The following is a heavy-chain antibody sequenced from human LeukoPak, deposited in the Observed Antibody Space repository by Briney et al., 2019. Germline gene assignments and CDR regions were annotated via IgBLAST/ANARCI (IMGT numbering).Heavy chain of an antibody. Sequence: SETLSLTCTVSGGSISSYYWSWIRQPPGKGLEWIGYTYYSGSTNYNPSLKSRVTISVDTSKNQFSLKLSSVTAADTAVYYCARLIRTTGTTGIYYYYYMDVWGKGTTVTVSS. D-gene: IGHD1-1*01. J-gene: IGHJ6*03. CDR1: GGSISSYY. CDR3: ARLIRTTGTTGIYYYYYMDV. CDR2: TYYSGST. V-gene: IGHV4-59*01.